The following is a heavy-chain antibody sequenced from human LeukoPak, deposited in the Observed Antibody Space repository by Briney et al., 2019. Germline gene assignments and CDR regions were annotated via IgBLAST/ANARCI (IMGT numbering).Heavy chain of an antibody. J-gene: IGHJ4*02. CDR3: ARVVMTTVTTYYFDY. D-gene: IGHD4-11*01. CDR2: SYHSGST. CDR1: GYSISSGYY. Sequence: SETLSLTCTVSGYSISSGYYWGWIRPPPGKGLEWSGSSYHSGSTYYNPSLKSRVTISVDTSKNQFSLKLSSVTAADTAVYYCARVVMTTVTTYYFDYWGQGTLVTVSS. V-gene: IGHV4-38-2*02.